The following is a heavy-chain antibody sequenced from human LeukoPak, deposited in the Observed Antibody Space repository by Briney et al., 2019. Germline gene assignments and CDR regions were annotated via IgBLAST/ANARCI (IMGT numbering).Heavy chain of an antibody. CDR1: GGSISSGGYY. CDR3: ARSTGYSSSLPDY. V-gene: IGHV4-30-2*01. CDR2: IYHSRST. J-gene: IGHJ4*02. D-gene: IGHD6-13*01. Sequence: SETLSLTCTVSGGSISSGGYYWSWIRQPPGKGLEWIGYIYHSRSTYYNPSLKSRVTISVDRSKNQFSLKLSSVTAADTAVYYCARSTGYSSSLPDYWGQGTLVTVSS.